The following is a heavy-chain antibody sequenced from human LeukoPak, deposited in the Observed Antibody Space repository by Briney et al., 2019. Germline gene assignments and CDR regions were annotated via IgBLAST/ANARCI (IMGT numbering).Heavy chain of an antibody. CDR1: GDSISRSEYY. CDR2: IYYSGTT. Sequence: PSETLSLTCTVSGDSISRSEYYWDWIRQPPGKGLERIATIYYSGTTYYSPSLKSRATISIDTSKNQFSLKLSSVTAADTAVYYCARHGGQGGAGGSYFSSAFEIWGQGTMVTVSS. CDR3: ARHGGQGGAGGSYFSSAFEI. V-gene: IGHV4-39*01. J-gene: IGHJ3*02. D-gene: IGHD1-26*01.